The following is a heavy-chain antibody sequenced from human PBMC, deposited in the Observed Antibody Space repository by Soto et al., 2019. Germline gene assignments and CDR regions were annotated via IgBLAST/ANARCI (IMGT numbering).Heavy chain of an antibody. V-gene: IGHV3-23*01. D-gene: IGHD3-22*01. J-gene: IGHJ3*02. Sequence: PGGSLRLSCAASGFTFSSYAMSWVRQAPGKGLEWVSSISDSGGGTYIADSVKGRFTISRDNSKNTLYLQMNSLRAEDTAVYYCARGGSVYDSSGYYYGELAPDAFDIWGQGTMVTVSS. CDR2: ISDSGGGT. CDR1: GFTFSSYA. CDR3: ARGGSVYDSSGYYYGELAPDAFDI.